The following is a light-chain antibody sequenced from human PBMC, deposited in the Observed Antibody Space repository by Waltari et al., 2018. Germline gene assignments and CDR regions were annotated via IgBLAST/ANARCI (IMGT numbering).Light chain of an antibody. CDR3: MQAVQSPWT. Sequence: DIVMTQTPLSLPVTPGEPASISCRSSQSLLHSNGNTYLYWYLQRPRQLPRFLIYGVLTRFYGVPYRVKGSRSGTHFTLKISRVETMDVRMYYFMQAVQSPWTFGQGTKVEIK. J-gene: IGKJ1*01. CDR2: GVL. V-gene: IGKV2D-29*01. CDR1: QSLLHSNGNTY.